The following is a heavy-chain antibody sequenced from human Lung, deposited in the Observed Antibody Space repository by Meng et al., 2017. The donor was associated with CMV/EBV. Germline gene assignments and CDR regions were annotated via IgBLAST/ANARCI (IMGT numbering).Heavy chain of an antibody. J-gene: IGHJ1*01. CDR3: LRRSGGSV. V-gene: IGHV4-4*02. CDR2: IPHRGSS. Sequence: SAPDLVHPSDTLALAVAVPGDSITNHNWWAWVRQPPGKGLEWIGEIPHRGSSAYNPSLKSRVSMSIDKSENQFSLKLTSVTAADTAVYHCLRRSGGSVWGQGTLVTVSS. CDR1: GDSITNHNW. D-gene: IGHD3-10*01.